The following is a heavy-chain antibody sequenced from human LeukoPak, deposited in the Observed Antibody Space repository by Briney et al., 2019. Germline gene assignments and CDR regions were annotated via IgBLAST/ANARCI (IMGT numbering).Heavy chain of an antibody. V-gene: IGHV3-11*01. CDR1: GFTFNDYY. Sequence: GGSRRLSCAASGFTFNDYYMSWIRQAPGKGLVWLSYINIGGTNTHYADSVKGRFTISRDNAKKSLYLEMNNLRAEDTAVYYCATDGAGFDTWGQGVLVTVSS. J-gene: IGHJ5*02. CDR2: INIGGTNT. CDR3: ATDGAGFDT.